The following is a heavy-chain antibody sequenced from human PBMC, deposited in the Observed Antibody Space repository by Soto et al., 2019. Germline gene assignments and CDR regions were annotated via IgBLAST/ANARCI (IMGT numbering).Heavy chain of an antibody. CDR1: GFTFSGYA. CDR3: AKEGAPAYSNYPGY. D-gene: IGHD4-4*01. CDR2: ISGSGGST. Sequence: GGSLRLSCAASGFTFSGYAMSWVRQAPGKGLEWVSAISGSGGSTYYADSVKGRFTISRDNSKNTLYLQMNSLRAEDTAVYYCAKEGAPAYSNYPGYWGQGTLVTVYS. J-gene: IGHJ1*01. V-gene: IGHV3-23*01.